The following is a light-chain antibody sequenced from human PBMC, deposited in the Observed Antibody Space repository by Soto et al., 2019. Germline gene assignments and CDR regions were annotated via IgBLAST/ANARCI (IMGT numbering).Light chain of an antibody. Sequence: DIQLTQSPSLLSASVGDRVTITCRASQGISTYLAWYQQKPGKAPKLLIYDASTLERGVPSRFSGSGSGTEFTLTISILQPEDFATYYCQQLNGYLALTFGGGTTVEIK. J-gene: IGKJ4*01. V-gene: IGKV1-9*01. CDR1: QGISTY. CDR3: QQLNGYLALT. CDR2: DAS.